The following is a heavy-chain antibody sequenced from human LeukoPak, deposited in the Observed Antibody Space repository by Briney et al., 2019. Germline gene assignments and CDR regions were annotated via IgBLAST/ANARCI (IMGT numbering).Heavy chain of an antibody. J-gene: IGHJ4*02. CDR2: ISSDGSWT. Sequence: PGGSLRLSCAASGNYWMHWVCQAPGKGLVWVSHISSDGSWTSYADSVKGRFTISKDNAKNTVYLQMNSLRAEDTAVYCCVSFYETYWGRGTLVTVSS. CDR3: VSFYETY. V-gene: IGHV3-74*01. CDR1: GNYW. D-gene: IGHD2/OR15-2a*01.